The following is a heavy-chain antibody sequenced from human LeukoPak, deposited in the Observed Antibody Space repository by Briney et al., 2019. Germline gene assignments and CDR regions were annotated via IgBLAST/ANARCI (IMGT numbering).Heavy chain of an antibody. J-gene: IGHJ3*02. V-gene: IGHV4-59*01. Sequence: SETLSLTCTVSGGSISSYYWSWIRQPPGKGLEWIGYIYYSGSTNYNPSLKSRVTISVDTSKDQFSLKLSSVTAADTAVYYCAGERGRFAFDIWGQGTMVTVSS. CDR3: AGERGRFAFDI. CDR2: IYYSGST. D-gene: IGHD3-3*01. CDR1: GGSISSYY.